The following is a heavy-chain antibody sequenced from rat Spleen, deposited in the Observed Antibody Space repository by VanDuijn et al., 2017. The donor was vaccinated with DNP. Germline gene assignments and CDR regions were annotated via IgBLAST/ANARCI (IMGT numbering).Heavy chain of an antibody. J-gene: IGHJ4*01. CDR1: GFTFSDYN. Sequence: EVQLVESGGGLVQPGRSLKLSCAASGFTFSDYNMAWVRQAPKKDLEWVAAISYDGGNTYYRDSVKGRFTISRDNAKNTQYLQMDSLRSEDTATYYCARHGEVPSRYAMDAWGQGTSVTVSS. V-gene: IGHV5-7*01. D-gene: IGHD1-5*01. CDR2: ISYDGGNT. CDR3: ARHGEVPSRYAMDA.